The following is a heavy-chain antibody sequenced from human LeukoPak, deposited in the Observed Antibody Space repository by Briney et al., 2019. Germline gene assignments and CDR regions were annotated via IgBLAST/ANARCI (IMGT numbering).Heavy chain of an antibody. Sequence: GGSLRLSCAASGFTFSSYAMHWIRQAPGRGLEWISYTSSSGDITYYADSVKGRFTISRDNARNSLYLQMNSLRAEDTAVYYCARSSRQKLEHYDYYYIDVWGKGTTVTVSS. CDR1: GFTFSSYA. D-gene: IGHD1-1*01. CDR2: TSSSGDIT. V-gene: IGHV3-48*04. CDR3: ARSSRQKLEHYDYYYIDV. J-gene: IGHJ6*03.